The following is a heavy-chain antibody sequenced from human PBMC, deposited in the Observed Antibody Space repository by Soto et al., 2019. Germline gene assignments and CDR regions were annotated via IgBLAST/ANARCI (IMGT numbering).Heavy chain of an antibody. CDR3: ARVVASIAAPGTGAEESWGVP. Sequence: SLTCNVSGGSISSGGYYWSWIRQHPGKGLEWIGYIYYSGSTYYNPSLKSRVTISVDTSKNQFSLKLSSVTAADTAVYDCARVVASIAAPGTGAEESWGVPWGQGTRGTVS. CDR2: IYYSGST. CDR1: GGSISSGGYY. D-gene: IGHD6-13*01. J-gene: IGHJ5*02. V-gene: IGHV4-31*03.